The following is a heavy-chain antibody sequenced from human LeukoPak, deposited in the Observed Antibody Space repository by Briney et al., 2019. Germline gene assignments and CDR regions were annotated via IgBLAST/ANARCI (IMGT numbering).Heavy chain of an antibody. V-gene: IGHV4-61*01. CDR2: ISYSGST. CDR3: AAWQTIIFDY. D-gene: IGHD5-24*01. CDR1: GGSVTSGNYH. Sequence: SETLSLTCTVSGGSVTSGNYHWTWIRQPPGKGLEWVGYISYSGSTDYNPSLRGRVTMSLDRPRNQFSLKLSSVSAADTAVYYCAAWQTIIFDYWGQGSLVTVSS. J-gene: IGHJ4*02.